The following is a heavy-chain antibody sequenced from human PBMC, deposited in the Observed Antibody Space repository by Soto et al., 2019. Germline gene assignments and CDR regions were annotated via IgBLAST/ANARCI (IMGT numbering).Heavy chain of an antibody. J-gene: IGHJ6*02. Sequence: SETLSLTCTVSGDSISRNSYYWGWVRQPPGKGLEWIGSIYHTGRTNYNPSLKSRVTISVDTSKNQFSLKLSSVTAADTAVYYCARGEWFSRGYGMDVWGRGTTVTVSS. D-gene: IGHD3-3*01. CDR2: IYHTGRT. CDR1: GDSISRNSYY. V-gene: IGHV4-39*07. CDR3: ARGEWFSRGYGMDV.